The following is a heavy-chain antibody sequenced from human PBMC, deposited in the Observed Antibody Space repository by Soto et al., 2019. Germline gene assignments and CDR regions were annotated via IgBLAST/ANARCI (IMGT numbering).Heavy chain of an antibody. J-gene: IGHJ5*02. D-gene: IGHD2-15*01. V-gene: IGHV3-30*04. CDR2: ISYDGSNK. CDR1: DFEFIRYT. CDR3: ARDGLWGGGTSYSSGWFGP. Sequence: LLSPDADFEFIRYTLHMVRTAPGTGMDWVTVISYDGSNKYYAESVKGRFTISRDNSKNTLYLQMNTLRTEDTAVYYCARDGLWGGGTSYSSGWFGPWGQGTRVNASA.